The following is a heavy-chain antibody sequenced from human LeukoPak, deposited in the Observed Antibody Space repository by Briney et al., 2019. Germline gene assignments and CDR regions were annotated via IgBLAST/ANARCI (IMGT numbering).Heavy chain of an antibody. CDR2: ISGSGGST. CDR1: GFTFSSYA. D-gene: IGHD3-10*01. V-gene: IGHV3-23*01. Sequence: GGSLRLSCAASGFTFSSYAMSWVRQAPGKGLEWVSAISGSGGSTYYADSVKGRFTISRDNSKNTLYLQMNSLRAEDTAVYYRANIWFGELARDYWGQGTLVAVSS. CDR3: ANIWFGELARDY. J-gene: IGHJ4*02.